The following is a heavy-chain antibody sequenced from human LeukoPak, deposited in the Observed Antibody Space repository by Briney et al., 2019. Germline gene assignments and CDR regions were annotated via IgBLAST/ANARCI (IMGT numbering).Heavy chain of an antibody. J-gene: IGHJ6*03. CDR1: GYSIRSGYH. CDR3: ARRSTVLRYFDWLPETYYYYMDV. CDR2: INYSEKP. V-gene: IGHV4-38-2*02. Sequence: SETLSLTCSVSGYSIRSGYHWAWIRQPPGKGLEWIGSINYSEKPYYNPSLKSRVTISVDTSKNQFSLKLSSVTAADTAVYYCARRSTVLRYFDWLPETYYYYMDVWGKGTTVTISS. D-gene: IGHD3-9*01.